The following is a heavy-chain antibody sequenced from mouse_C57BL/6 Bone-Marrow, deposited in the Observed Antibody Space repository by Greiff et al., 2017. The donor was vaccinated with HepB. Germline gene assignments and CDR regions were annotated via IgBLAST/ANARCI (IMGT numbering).Heavy chain of an antibody. D-gene: IGHD2-10*01. J-gene: IGHJ4*01. CDR1: GYTFTSYW. V-gene: IGHV1-52*01. CDR3: ARSLLWAYYYAMDY. CDR2: IDPFDSET. Sequence: QVHVKQPGAELVRPGSSVKLSCKASGYTFTSYWMRWVKQRPIQGLEWIGNIDPFDSETHYNQKFKDKATLTVDKSSSTAYMQLSSLTSEDSAVYYCARSLLWAYYYAMDYWGQGTSVTVSS.